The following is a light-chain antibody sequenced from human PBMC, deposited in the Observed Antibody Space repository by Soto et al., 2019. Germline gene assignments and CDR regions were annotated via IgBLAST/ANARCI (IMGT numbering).Light chain of an antibody. CDR1: QTVGSN. V-gene: IGKV3-15*01. CDR2: GAY. Sequence: EVVLTQSPATLSVSPGERATLSCRASQTVGSNLAWYQHKPGQAPRLLISGAYTRATGVQARFSGSGSGTEFALTISSLQSEDFTVYFCQQYNTRPQTFGQGTKVDIK. J-gene: IGKJ1*01. CDR3: QQYNTRPQT.